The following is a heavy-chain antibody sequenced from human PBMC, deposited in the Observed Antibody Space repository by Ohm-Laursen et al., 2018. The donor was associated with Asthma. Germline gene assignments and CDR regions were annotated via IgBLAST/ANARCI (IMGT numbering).Heavy chain of an antibody. CDR1: GGSFSGYY. J-gene: IGHJ4*02. V-gene: IGHV4-34*01. CDR3: ARDGRLRGSFDY. D-gene: IGHD3-10*01. Sequence: SETLSLTCVVYGGSFSGYYWSWIRQPPGKGLEWIGEINHSGSTNYNPSLKSRVTISVDTSKNQFSLKLSSVTAADTALYYCARDGRLRGSFDYWGQGTLVTVSS. CDR2: INHSGST.